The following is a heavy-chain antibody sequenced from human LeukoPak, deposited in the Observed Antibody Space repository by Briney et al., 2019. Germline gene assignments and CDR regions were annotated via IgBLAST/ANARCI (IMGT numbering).Heavy chain of an antibody. V-gene: IGHV1-2*02. J-gene: IGHJ5*02. D-gene: IGHD5-18*01. CDR2: INPNSGGT. CDR3: ARSGYSYGYCWFDP. Sequence: GASVSVSSTPSVYTFTVYSMHWVRQAPGQGLEWMGWINPNSGGTNYAQKFQGRVTITRNTSISTAYLELSMLRPGAPAGFSCARSGYSYGYCWFDPWGQGNLVTVSS. CDR1: VYTFTVYS.